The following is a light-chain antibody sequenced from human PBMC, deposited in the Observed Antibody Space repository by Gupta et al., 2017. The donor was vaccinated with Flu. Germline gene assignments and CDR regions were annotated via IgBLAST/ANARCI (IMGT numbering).Light chain of an antibody. J-gene: IGKJ5*01. Sequence: DIQLTQSPSFLSASVGDRVTITCRASQGIGTYLAWYQQKPGKAPRLLIFAASTLETGVPSRFSGSGAGTDFTLTINSRQPEDFATYYCQQLNSYSSITFGQGTRLEIK. CDR3: QQLNSYSSIT. CDR2: AAS. CDR1: QGIGTY. V-gene: IGKV1-9*01.